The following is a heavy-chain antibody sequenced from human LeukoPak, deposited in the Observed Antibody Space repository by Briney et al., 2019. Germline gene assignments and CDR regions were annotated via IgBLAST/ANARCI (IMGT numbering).Heavy chain of an antibody. CDR2: IYYSGST. CDR3: ARVGQYYYYYMDV. Sequence: WETLSLTCTVSGGSISSYYWSWIRQPPGKELERIGYIYYSGSTNYNPSLKSRVTISVDTSKNQFSLKLSSVTAADTAVYYCARVGQYYYYYMDVWGKGTTVTVSS. V-gene: IGHV4-59*01. CDR1: GGSISSYY. J-gene: IGHJ6*03. D-gene: IGHD3-16*01.